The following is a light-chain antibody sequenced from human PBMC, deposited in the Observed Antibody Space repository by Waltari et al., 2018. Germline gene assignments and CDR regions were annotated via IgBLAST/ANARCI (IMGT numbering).Light chain of an antibody. Sequence: DIQMTQSPSSLSASVGDRVTITCRASQSISRHLSWYQQQPGEAPKLLIYAATTLHSGVPIRFSVSGSGTDFSLTISGLQPEDLATYYCQQNYNTPRTFGQGTKVEIK. CDR3: QQNYNTPRT. J-gene: IGKJ1*01. CDR2: AAT. CDR1: QSISRH. V-gene: IGKV1-39*01.